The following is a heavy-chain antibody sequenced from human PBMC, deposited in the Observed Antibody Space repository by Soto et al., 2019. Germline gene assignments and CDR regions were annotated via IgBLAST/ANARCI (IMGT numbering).Heavy chain of an antibody. J-gene: IGHJ3*02. Sequence: GGSLRLSCEASGLTFSNAWMDWVRQAPGKGLEWIGRIKSKTDGGAADYAAAVKGRFTISRDDSRDSLYLQMNSLKSDDTAVYYCTTEMRDSNGWYGAFDIWGQGTMVTVSS. V-gene: IGHV3-15*01. D-gene: IGHD6-19*01. CDR1: GLTFSNAW. CDR3: TTEMRDSNGWYGAFDI. CDR2: IKSKTDGGAA.